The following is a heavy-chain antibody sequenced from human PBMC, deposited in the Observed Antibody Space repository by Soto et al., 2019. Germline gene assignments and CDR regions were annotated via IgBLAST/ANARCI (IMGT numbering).Heavy chain of an antibody. CDR3: AKDTNDFWSGYHPMWFDP. V-gene: IGHV3-9*01. J-gene: IGHJ5*02. Sequence: PGGSLRLSCAASGFTFDDYAMHWVRQAPGKGLEWVSGISWNSGSIGYADSVKGRFTISRDNAKNSLYLQMNSLRAEDTALYYCAKDTNDFWSGYHPMWFDPSGQGTLVTVSS. CDR1: GFTFDDYA. CDR2: ISWNSGSI. D-gene: IGHD3-3*01.